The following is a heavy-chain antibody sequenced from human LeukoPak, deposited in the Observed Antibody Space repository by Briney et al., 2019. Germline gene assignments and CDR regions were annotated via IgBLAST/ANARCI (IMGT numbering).Heavy chain of an antibody. CDR2: IIPIFGTA. D-gene: IGHD6-13*01. CDR1: GGTFSSYA. J-gene: IGHJ5*02. CDR3: ASPSSSWYNWFDP. Sequence: ASVKVSCKASGGTFSSYAISWVRQAPGQGLEWMGGIIPIFGTANYAQKFQGRVTITADESTSTAYMELSSLRSEDTAVYYCASPSSSWYNWFDPWGQGTLVTVSS. V-gene: IGHV1-69*13.